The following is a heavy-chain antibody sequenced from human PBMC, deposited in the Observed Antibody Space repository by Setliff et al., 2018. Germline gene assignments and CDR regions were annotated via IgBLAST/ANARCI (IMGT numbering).Heavy chain of an antibody. J-gene: IGHJ5*02. Sequence: PSETLSLTCTVSGASISDYYWTWIRQPAGKELEWIGRVAASGSTTYNPSLKSRVTMSVDTSRNQISLNLTSVTAADTAMYYCARERTIFGILVISGWFDPWGQGTVVTVSS. CDR3: ARERTIFGILVISGWFDP. D-gene: IGHD3-3*01. CDR2: VAASGST. V-gene: IGHV4-4*07. CDR1: GASISDYY.